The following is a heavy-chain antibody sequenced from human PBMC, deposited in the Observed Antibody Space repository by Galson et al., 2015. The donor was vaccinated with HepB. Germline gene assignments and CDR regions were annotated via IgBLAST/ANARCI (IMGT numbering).Heavy chain of an antibody. D-gene: IGHD6-13*01. CDR3: ARGWGGSSSGV. Sequence: SLRLSCAASGFIFSDYYMSWIRQAPGKGLEWVSYITTSGSSIYYADSVKGRFTVSRDNAKNSLYLHMNSLRVEDTAVYYCARGWGGSSSGVWGQGTLVTVSS. CDR1: GFIFSDYY. V-gene: IGHV3-11*01. CDR2: ITTSGSSI. J-gene: IGHJ4*02.